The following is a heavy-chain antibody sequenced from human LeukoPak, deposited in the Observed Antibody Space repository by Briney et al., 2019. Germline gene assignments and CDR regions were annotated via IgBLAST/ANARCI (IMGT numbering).Heavy chain of an antibody. CDR1: GYTFTGYY. CDR3: ARGIAARHYFDY. CDR2: INPNSGGA. J-gene: IGHJ4*02. V-gene: IGHV1-2*02. Sequence: ASVKVSCKASGYTFTGYYMHWVRQAPGQGLEWMGWINPNSGGANYAQKFQGRVTMTRDASISTAYMELSRLRSDDTAVYYCARGIAARHYFDYWGQGTLVTVSS. D-gene: IGHD6-6*01.